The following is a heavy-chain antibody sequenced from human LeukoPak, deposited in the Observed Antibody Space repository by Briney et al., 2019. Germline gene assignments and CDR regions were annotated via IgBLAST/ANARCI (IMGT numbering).Heavy chain of an antibody. Sequence: ASVKVSCKASGYTFTSYDINWVRQATGQGLEWMGWMNPNSGNTGYAQKFQGRVTMTRDTSISTVYMELSRLRSDDTAVYYCARWHMLLWFGELPGAFDIWGQGTMVTVSS. J-gene: IGHJ3*02. V-gene: IGHV1-8*02. CDR2: MNPNSGNT. CDR3: ARWHMLLWFGELPGAFDI. D-gene: IGHD3-10*01. CDR1: GYTFTSYD.